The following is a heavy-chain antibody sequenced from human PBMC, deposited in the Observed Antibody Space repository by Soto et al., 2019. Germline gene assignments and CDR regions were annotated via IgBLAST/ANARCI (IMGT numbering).Heavy chain of an antibody. V-gene: IGHV3-53*01. CDR3: ARGRFGHMDV. CDR1: GFTVSSNY. Sequence: HPGGSLRLSCAASGFTVSSNYMSWVRQAPGTGLDWVSVLHSGGSTDYADSVKGRFTISRDNSKNTLYLQMTSLRSEDTAVYYCARGRFGHMDVWGQGTTVTVSS. D-gene: IGHD3-3*01. J-gene: IGHJ6*02. CDR2: LHSGGST.